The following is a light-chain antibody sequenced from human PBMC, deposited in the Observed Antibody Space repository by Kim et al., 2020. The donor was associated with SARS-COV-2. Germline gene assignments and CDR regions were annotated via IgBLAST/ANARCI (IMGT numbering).Light chain of an antibody. CDR1: QSVSSN. CDR3: HQYNNWPLT. V-gene: IGKV3D-15*01. CDR2: DAF. J-gene: IGKJ4*01. Sequence: SPGERATLSCRASQSVSSNLAWYQQKPGQAPRLLIYDAFTRATGIPARFSGSGSGTQFTLTISSLQSEDFAVYYCHQYNNWPLTFGGGTKVDIK.